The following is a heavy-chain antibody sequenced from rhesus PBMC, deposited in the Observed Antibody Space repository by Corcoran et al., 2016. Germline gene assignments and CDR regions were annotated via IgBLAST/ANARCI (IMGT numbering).Heavy chain of an antibody. CDR1: CAPTRGHW. J-gene: IGHJ5-2*02. CDR2: INGKSGNT. D-gene: IGHD3-28*01. CDR3: AKGTRILCDSGYYTENSLDV. V-gene: IGHV4-80*01. Sequence: QVQLQESGPGLVRPSETLSVTCDVSCAPTRGHWWNWIREPPWEGLDGIGEINGKSGNTNYKPTQKSGVRIYNDATKNHISLEVSSVTAADMAVYLCAKGTRILCDSGYYTENSLDVWGRGVLVTVSS.